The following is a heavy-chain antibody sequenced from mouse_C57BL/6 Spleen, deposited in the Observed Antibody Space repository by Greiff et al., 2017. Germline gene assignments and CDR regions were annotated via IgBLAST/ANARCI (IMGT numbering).Heavy chain of an antibody. J-gene: IGHJ1*03. CDR2: IYPGDGDT. V-gene: IGHV1-82*01. CDR1: GYAFSSSW. Sequence: VQGVESGPELVKPGASVKISCKASGYAFSSSWMNWVKQRPGKGLEWIGRIYPGDGDTNYNGNFKGKATLTADKSSSTAYMQLSSLTSEDSAVYFCARSGPYFDVWGTGTTVTVSS. D-gene: IGHD3-2*02. CDR3: ARSGPYFDV.